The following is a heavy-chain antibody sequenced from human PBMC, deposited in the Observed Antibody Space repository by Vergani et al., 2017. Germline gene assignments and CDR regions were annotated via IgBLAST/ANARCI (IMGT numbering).Heavy chain of an antibody. Sequence: QVQLVQSGSELKKPGASVQVSCKASGYTFTSYAMQWVRQAPGQGLEWMGWINTNTGNPTSAQGFTGRFVFSLDTSVRTAYLQISSLKADDTAVDYCARGYSGSGARGRNYYDGMDVWGQGTTVTVSS. J-gene: IGHJ6*02. CDR1: GYTFTSYA. CDR2: INTNTGNP. D-gene: IGHD3-10*01. V-gene: IGHV7-4-1*02. CDR3: ARGYSGSGARGRNYYDGMDV.